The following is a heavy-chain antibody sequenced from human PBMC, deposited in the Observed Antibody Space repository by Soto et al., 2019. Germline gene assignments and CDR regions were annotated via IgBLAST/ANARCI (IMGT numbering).Heavy chain of an antibody. V-gene: IGHV1-2*04. D-gene: IGHD3-22*01. CDR2: INLNSGGT. CDR3: ARAVSYYYDSSGYPDAFDI. J-gene: IGHJ3*02. CDR1: GYTFTGYY. Sequence: ASVKVSCKASGYTFTGYYMHWVRQAPGQGLEWMGWINLNSGGTNYAQKFQGWVTMTRDTSISTAYMELSRLRSDDTAVYYCARAVSYYYDSSGYPDAFDIWGQGTMVTVSS.